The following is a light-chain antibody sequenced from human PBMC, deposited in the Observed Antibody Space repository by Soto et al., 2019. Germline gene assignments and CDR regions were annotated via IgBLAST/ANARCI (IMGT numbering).Light chain of an antibody. CDR2: GAS. CDR1: QSVSSSY. J-gene: IGKJ3*01. V-gene: IGKV3-20*01. CDR3: QQYGSRSGVT. Sequence: EIVLTQSPGTLSLSPGERATLSCRASQSVSSSYLAWYQQKPGQAPRLLIYGASSRATGIPDRFSGSASGTDFTLTISRLEPEDFAVYYCQQYGSRSGVTFGPGTKVDIK.